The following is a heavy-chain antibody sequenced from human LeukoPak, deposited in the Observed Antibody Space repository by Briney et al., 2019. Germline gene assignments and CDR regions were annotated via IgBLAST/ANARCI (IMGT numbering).Heavy chain of an antibody. J-gene: IGHJ4*02. CDR2: ISGSGGTT. V-gene: IGHV3-23*01. CDR3: AKDREGLSSGYDLEYFDY. D-gene: IGHD5-12*01. Sequence: GGSLRLSCAASGFTFSTYWMHWVRQAPGKGLEWVSAISGSGGTTYYADSVKGRFTISRDNSKNTLFLQMDSLRAEDTAVYYCAKDREGLSSGYDLEYFDYWGQGTLVTVSP. CDR1: GFTFSTYW.